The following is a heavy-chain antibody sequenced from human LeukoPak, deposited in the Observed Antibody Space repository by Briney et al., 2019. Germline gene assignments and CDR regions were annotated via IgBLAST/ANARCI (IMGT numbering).Heavy chain of an antibody. J-gene: IGHJ5*02. CDR3: ARDGWVAAPP. V-gene: IGHV3-48*01. CDR1: GFTFGSYS. CDR2: ISSSSSTI. D-gene: IGHD2-15*01. Sequence: GGSLRLSCAASGFTFGSYSMNWVRQAPGKGREWGSYISSSSSTIYYADSVKGRFTISRDNAKNSLYLQMNSLRAEDTAVYYCARDGWVAAPPWGQGTLVTVSS.